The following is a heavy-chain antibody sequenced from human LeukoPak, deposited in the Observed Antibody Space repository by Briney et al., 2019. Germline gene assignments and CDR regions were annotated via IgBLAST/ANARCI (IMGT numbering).Heavy chain of an antibody. Sequence: VASVKVSCKASGYTFTSYGISWVRQAPGQGLEWMGWINTNTGNPTYAQGFTGRFVFSLDTSVSTAYLQISSLKAEDTAVYYCARQGPGYCGSTSCYGVDYWGQGSLVTVSS. D-gene: IGHD2-2*01. CDR1: GYTFTSYG. J-gene: IGHJ4*02. CDR3: ARQGPGYCGSTSCYGVDY. CDR2: INTNTGNP. V-gene: IGHV7-4-1*02.